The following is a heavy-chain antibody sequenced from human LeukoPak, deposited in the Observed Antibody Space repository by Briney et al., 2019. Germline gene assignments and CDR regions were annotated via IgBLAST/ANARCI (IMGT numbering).Heavy chain of an antibody. CDR2: ISYDGSNK. Sequence: GGSLRLSRAATGFTFSRYGMHWVRQAPGKGLEWVAQISYDGSNKYYADSVKGRFTISRDNSKNTLYLQMNSLRAEDTAVYYCAKDKQLSRGNYFDYWGQGTLVTVSS. D-gene: IGHD5-18*01. CDR1: GFTFSRYG. CDR3: AKDKQLSRGNYFDY. V-gene: IGHV3-30*18. J-gene: IGHJ4*02.